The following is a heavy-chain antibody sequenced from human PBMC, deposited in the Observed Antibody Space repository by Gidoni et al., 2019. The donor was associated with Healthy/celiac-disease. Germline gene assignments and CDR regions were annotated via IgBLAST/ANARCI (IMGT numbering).Heavy chain of an antibody. CDR2: IGTAGDP. J-gene: IGHJ3*02. CDR3: ARAQYCSSTSCYSAFDI. Sequence: EVQLVESGGGLVQPGGSLRLSCAASGFTFSSYDMHWVRQATGKGLEWVSAIGTAGDPYYPGSVKGRFTISRENAKNSLYLQMNSLRAGDTAVYYCARAQYCSSTSCYSAFDIWGQGTMVTVSS. D-gene: IGHD2-2*01. V-gene: IGHV3-13*05. CDR1: GFTFSSYD.